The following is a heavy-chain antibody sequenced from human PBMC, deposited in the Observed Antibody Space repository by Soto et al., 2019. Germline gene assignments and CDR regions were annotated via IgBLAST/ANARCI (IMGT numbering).Heavy chain of an antibody. V-gene: IGHV3-9*01. Sequence: GGSLRLSCAASGFTFDYYAMHWVRQAPGKGLEWVSGISWNSGSIGYADSVKGRFTISRDNAKNSLYLQMNSLRAEDTALYYCAKDMGCSSTSCYYYYGMDVWGQGTTVTVSS. CDR3: AKDMGCSSTSCYYYYGMDV. D-gene: IGHD2-2*01. CDR1: GFTFDYYA. CDR2: ISWNSGSI. J-gene: IGHJ6*02.